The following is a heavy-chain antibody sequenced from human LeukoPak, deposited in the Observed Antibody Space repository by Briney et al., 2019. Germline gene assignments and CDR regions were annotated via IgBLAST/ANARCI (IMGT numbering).Heavy chain of an antibody. V-gene: IGHV3-33*06. D-gene: IGHD4-17*01. Sequence: GGSLRLSCTGSGFTFSDYGMHWVRQAPGKGLEWVAVIWYDGNKKYYADSVKGRFTISRDNSKNTQYLQMNSLRAEDTAVYCCAKGAHIYGDYGAVDIWGQGTMVTISS. CDR2: IWYDGNKK. CDR1: GFTFSDYG. J-gene: IGHJ3*02. CDR3: AKGAHIYGDYGAVDI.